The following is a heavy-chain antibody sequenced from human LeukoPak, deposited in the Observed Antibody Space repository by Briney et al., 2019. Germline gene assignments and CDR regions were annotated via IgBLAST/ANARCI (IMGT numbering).Heavy chain of an antibody. Sequence: PSETLSLTCAVYGGSFSGYYWSWIRQPPGKGLEWIGEINHSGSTNYNPSLKSRVTISVDTSKNQFSLKLSSVTAADTAVYYCARGPITIFGVVIRTPKSNWLDPWGQGTLVTVSS. J-gene: IGHJ5*02. D-gene: IGHD3-3*01. CDR2: INHSGST. CDR3: ARGPITIFGVVIRTPKSNWLDP. V-gene: IGHV4-34*01. CDR1: GGSFSGYY.